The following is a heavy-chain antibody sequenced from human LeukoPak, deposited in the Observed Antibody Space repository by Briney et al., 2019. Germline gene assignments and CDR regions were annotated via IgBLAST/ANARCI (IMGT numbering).Heavy chain of an antibody. J-gene: IGHJ4*02. CDR2: ISSSSSYI. CDR3: ARVFGIAAAHFDY. D-gene: IGHD6-13*01. CDR1: EFTFSNYW. Sequence: GGSLRLSCAASEFTFSNYWMSWVRQAPGKGLEWVSSISSSSSYIYYADSVKGRFTISRDNAKNSLYLQMNSLRAEDTAVYYCARVFGIAAAHFDYWGQGTLVTVSS. V-gene: IGHV3-21*01.